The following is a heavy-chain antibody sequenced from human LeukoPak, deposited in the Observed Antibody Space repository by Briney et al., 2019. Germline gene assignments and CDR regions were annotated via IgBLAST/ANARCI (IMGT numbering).Heavy chain of an antibody. V-gene: IGHV1-69*05. CDR1: GGTFSSYA. CDR2: IIPIFGTA. D-gene: IGHD1-26*01. J-gene: IGHJ3*02. Sequence: GSSVKVSCKASGGTFSSYAISRVRQAPGQGLEWMGRIIPIFGTANYAQKFQGRVTITTDESTSTAYMELSSLRSEDTAVYYCASVYSGTYYDAFDIWGQGTMVTVSS. CDR3: ASVYSGTYYDAFDI.